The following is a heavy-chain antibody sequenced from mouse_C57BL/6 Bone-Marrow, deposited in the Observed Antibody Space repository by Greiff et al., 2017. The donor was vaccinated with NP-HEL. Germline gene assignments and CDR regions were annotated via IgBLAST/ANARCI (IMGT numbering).Heavy chain of an antibody. J-gene: IGHJ4*01. Sequence: QVQLQQSGAELMKPGASVKLSCKATGYTFPGYWIEWVKQRPGHGLEWIGEILPGSGSTNYNEKFKGKATFTADTSSNTAYMQLSSLTTEDSAIYYCARKGKSLYYYAMDYWGQGTSVTVSS. CDR2: ILPGSGST. CDR3: ARKGKSLYYYAMDY. CDR1: GYTFPGYW. D-gene: IGHD6-5*01. V-gene: IGHV1-9*01.